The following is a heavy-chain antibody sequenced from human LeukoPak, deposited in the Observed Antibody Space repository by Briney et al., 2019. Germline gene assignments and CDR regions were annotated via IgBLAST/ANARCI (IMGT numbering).Heavy chain of an antibody. Sequence: SETLSLTCTVSGGSISSGGYYWCWIRQHPGKGLEWIGYIYYSGSTYYNPSLKSRVTISVDTSKNQFSLKLSSVTAADTAVYYCATPGYSSGWYYFDYWGQGTLVTVSS. J-gene: IGHJ4*02. CDR2: IYYSGST. V-gene: IGHV4-31*03. CDR1: GGSISSGGYY. D-gene: IGHD6-19*01. CDR3: ATPGYSSGWYYFDY.